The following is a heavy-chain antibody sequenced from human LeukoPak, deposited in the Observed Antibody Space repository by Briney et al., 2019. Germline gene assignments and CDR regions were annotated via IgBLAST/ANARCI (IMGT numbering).Heavy chain of an antibody. D-gene: IGHD2-8*01. J-gene: IGHJ4*02. V-gene: IGHV4-34*01. Sequence: SETLSLTYAVYGGSFSGYYWSWIRQPPGKGLEWIGEINHSGSTNYNPSLKSRVTISVDTSKNQFSLKLSSVTAADTAVYYCARGGCTNGVCSPGGWGQGTLVTVSS. CDR3: ARGGCTNGVCSPGG. CDR1: GGSFSGYY. CDR2: INHSGST.